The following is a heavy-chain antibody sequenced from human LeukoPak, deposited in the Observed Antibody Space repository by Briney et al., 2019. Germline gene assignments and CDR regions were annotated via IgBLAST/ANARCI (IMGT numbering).Heavy chain of an antibody. CDR1: GGTFSSYA. J-gene: IGHJ5*02. D-gene: IGHD3-3*02. CDR2: IIPIFGTA. Sequence: SVKVSCKASGGTFSSYAISWVRQAPGQGLEWMGGIIPIFGTANYAQKFQGRVTITADESTSTAYMELSSLRSEGTAVYYCASKTAFFFDPWGQGTLVTVSS. CDR3: ASKTAFFFDP. V-gene: IGHV1-69*13.